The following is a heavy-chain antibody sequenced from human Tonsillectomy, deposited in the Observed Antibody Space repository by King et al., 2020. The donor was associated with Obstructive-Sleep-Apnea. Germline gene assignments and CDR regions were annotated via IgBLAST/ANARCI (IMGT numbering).Heavy chain of an antibody. D-gene: IGHD4-23*01. CDR3: AKDKRYYGGNSGYYFDY. CDR1: GFTFDDYA. V-gene: IGHV3-9*01. CDR2: ISWNSGSI. J-gene: IGHJ4*02. Sequence: VQLVESGGGLVQPGRSLRLSCAASGFTFDDYAMHVGRQAPGKGLEWVAGISWNSGSIGYAVSVKGRFTISRDNAKNSLYLQMNSLRAEATALYYCAKDKRYYGGNSGYYFDYWGQGTLVTVSS.